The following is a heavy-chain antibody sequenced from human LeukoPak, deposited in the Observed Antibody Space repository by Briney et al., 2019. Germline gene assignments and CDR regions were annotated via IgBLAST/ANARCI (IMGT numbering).Heavy chain of an antibody. V-gene: IGHV4-34*01. CDR3: ARDPNGYCSSTSCLNWFDP. CDR2: INHSGST. Sequence: SETLSLTCAVYGGSFSGYYWSWIRQPPGKGLEWIGEINHSGSTNYNPSLKSRVTISVDTSKNQFSLKLSSVTAADTAVYYCARDPNGYCSSTSCLNWFDPWGQGTLVTVSS. CDR1: GGSFSGYY. D-gene: IGHD2-2*01. J-gene: IGHJ5*02.